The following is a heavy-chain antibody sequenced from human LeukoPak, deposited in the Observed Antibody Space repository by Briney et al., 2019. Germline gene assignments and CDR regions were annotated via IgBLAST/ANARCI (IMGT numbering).Heavy chain of an antibody. D-gene: IGHD3-22*01. CDR2: ISGRDGST. CDR1: GFTFSSVA. J-gene: IGHJ3*02. Sequence: PGGSLRLSCAASGFTFSSVAMSWVRQAPGKGLERVSGISGRDGSTYYADSVKGRFTISRDNAKNTLYLQMNSLRAEDTAVYYCAKVRMSMIVVVFGDAFDIWGQGTMVTVSS. CDR3: AKVRMSMIVVVFGDAFDI. V-gene: IGHV3-23*01.